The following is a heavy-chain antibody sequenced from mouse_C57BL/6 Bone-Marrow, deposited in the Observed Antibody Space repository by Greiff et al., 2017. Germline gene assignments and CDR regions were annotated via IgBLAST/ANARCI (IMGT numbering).Heavy chain of an antibody. J-gene: IGHJ4*01. Sequence: QVQLQQPGAELVRPGSSVKLSCKASGYTFTSYWMHWVKQRPIQGLEWIGNIDPSDSETHYTQKFKDKATLTVDKSSSTAYMQLSSLTSEDSASYYCARPQYYGSSPYAMDDWGKGTSVTVSS. CDR3: ARPQYYGSSPYAMDD. V-gene: IGHV1-52*01. D-gene: IGHD1-1*01. CDR1: GYTFTSYW. CDR2: IDPSDSET.